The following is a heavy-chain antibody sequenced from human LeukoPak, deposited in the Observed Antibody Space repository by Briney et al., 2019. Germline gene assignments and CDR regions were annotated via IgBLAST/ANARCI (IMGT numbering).Heavy chain of an antibody. J-gene: IGHJ4*02. CDR3: ARDRTTIFGVVLDY. CDR1: GFMFSDYW. Sequence: QSGGSLRLSCAASGFMFSDYWMAWVRQAPGKGLEWVANIKQDGSEKYYVDSVKGRFTISRDNAKKSLYLQINSLRAEDTAVYYCARDRTTIFGVVLDYWGQGTLVTVSS. CDR2: IKQDGSEK. D-gene: IGHD3-3*01. V-gene: IGHV3-7*01.